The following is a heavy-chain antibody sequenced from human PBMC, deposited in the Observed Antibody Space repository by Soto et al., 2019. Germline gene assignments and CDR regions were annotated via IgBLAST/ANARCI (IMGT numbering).Heavy chain of an antibody. CDR2: ISSSSGTI. V-gene: IGHV3-48*01. D-gene: IGHD3-3*01. J-gene: IGHJ6*02. Sequence: EVQLVESGGGLVQPGGSLRLSCVASGFTFRSYSLNWVRQAPGKGLEWVSYISSSSGTIYYADSVKGRFTISRDNAENSLYLQMESLRGDDTAVYYCAREDPWSANADDMDVWGQGTTVTVSS. CDR3: AREDPWSANADDMDV. CDR1: GFTFRSYS.